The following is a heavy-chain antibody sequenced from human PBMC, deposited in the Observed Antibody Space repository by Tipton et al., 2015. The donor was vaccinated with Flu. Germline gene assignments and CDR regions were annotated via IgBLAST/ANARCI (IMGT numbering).Heavy chain of an antibody. J-gene: IGHJ6*02. CDR1: GYTFTSYG. V-gene: IGHV1-18*01. CDR3: AREAKWELAPVSYYYGMDV. Sequence: QLMQSGAEVKKPGASVKVSCKASGYTFTSYGISWVRQAPGQGLEWMGWISAYNGNTNYAQKLQGRVTMTTDTSTSTAYMELRSLRSDDTAVYYCAREAKWELAPVSYYYGMDVWGQGTTVTVSS. D-gene: IGHD1-26*01. CDR2: ISAYNGNT.